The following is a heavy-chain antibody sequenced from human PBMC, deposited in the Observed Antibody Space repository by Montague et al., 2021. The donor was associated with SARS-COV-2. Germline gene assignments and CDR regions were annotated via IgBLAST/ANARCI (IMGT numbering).Heavy chain of an antibody. J-gene: IGHJ4*02. D-gene: IGHD7-27*01. CDR2: IDCDDDN. CDR1: GFSLSTSGMC. Sequence: PALVKPTQTLTLTCTFSGFSLSTSGMCVSWIRQPPGKALEWLARIDCDDDNYYSTPLKTRLTISKDTSKNQVVLTMTNMDPVDTATYYCARDWGCTHFDYWGQGTLVTVSS. V-gene: IGHV2-70*11. CDR3: ARDWGCTHFDY.